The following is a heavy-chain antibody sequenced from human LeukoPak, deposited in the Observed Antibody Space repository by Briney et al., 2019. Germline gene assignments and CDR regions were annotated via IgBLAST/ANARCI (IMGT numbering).Heavy chain of an antibody. J-gene: IGHJ3*01. CDR2: IGGGGRST. CDR1: GFTFPQYA. V-gene: IGHV3-23*01. D-gene: IGHD6-19*01. CDR3: AKVCSSGSHL. Sequence: PGGSLRLSCAASGFTFPQYAMSWVRQAPGKGLEWVSAIGGGGRSTFYADSVKGRFTISRDNSKYILYLQVNSLRAEDTAIYYCAKVCSSGSHLWGQGTMVTVSS.